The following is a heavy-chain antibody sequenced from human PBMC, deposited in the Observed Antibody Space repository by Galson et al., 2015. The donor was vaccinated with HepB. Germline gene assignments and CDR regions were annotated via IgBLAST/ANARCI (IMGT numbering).Heavy chain of an antibody. CDR2: IYLDDDK. Sequence: PALAKPTQPLTLTCTFSEFSLRTSCVGVGWIRQPPGKALEWLALIYLDDDKLYSPSLKSRHTITKDTSKNQVVLTMTNMDPVDTATYHCAHRDVTSSAAAAGTVSCNAFENWGQGTMVTVSS. CDR1: EFSLRTSCVG. D-gene: IGHD6-13*01. J-gene: IGHJ3*02. V-gene: IGHV2-5*02. CDR3: AHRDVTSSAAAAGTVSCNAFEN.